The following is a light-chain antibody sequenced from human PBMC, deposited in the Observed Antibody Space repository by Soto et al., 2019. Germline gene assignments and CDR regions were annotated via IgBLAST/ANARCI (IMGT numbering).Light chain of an antibody. CDR2: AAS. Sequence: DIQMTQSPSSLSASVGDRVTITCRASQSTSSYLNWYQQKPGKAPKLLIYAASNLQSGVPSRFXGSGSGTDFTLTISSLPPEDFATYYCQQSYSTLGLTFGGGTKVEIK. CDR1: QSTSSY. J-gene: IGKJ4*01. V-gene: IGKV1-39*01. CDR3: QQSYSTLGLT.